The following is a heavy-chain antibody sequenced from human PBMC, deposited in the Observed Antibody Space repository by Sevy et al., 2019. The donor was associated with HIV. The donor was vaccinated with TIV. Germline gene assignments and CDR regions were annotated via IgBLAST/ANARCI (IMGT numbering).Heavy chain of an antibody. CDR1: GYTFTGYY. CDR2: INPKSGGT. D-gene: IGHD3-10*01. CDR3: ARCMILNRGSGSSRADY. Sequence: ASVKVSCKASGYTFTGYYMHWVRQAPGEGLEWMGWINPKSGGTNYAQKFQGRVTMTRATSISTAYIELSRLRSDDRAVYYCARCMILNRGSGSSRADYWGQGTLVTVSS. V-gene: IGHV1-2*02. J-gene: IGHJ4*02.